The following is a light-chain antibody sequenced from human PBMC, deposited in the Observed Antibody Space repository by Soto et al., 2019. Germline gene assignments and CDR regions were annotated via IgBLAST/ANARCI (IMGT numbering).Light chain of an antibody. V-gene: IGKV1-5*01. CDR3: QQYNSYPWT. Sequence: DIQMTQSPSTLSASVGDRVTITCRASQSISSWLAWYQQKPGKAPKLLIYDASSLESGDPSRFSGSGSGTEDTLTISSLQPDDFATYYCQQYNSYPWTVGQGTKVEIK. CDR2: DAS. J-gene: IGKJ1*01. CDR1: QSISSW.